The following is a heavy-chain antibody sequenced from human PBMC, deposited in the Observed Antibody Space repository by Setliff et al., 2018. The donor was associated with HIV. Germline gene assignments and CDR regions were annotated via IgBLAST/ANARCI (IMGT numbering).Heavy chain of an antibody. Sequence: PGGSLRLSCAASGFTFSDHYMDWVRQAPGKGLEWVGRSRNKANSYTTEYAASVKGRFTISRDGSKNSLYLQMNSLRAEDTAVYYCARVYYSSNCGDYWGQGTLVTVPQ. J-gene: IGHJ4*02. CDR2: SRNKANSYTT. CDR3: ARVYYSSNCGDY. D-gene: IGHD6-13*01. V-gene: IGHV3-72*01. CDR1: GFTFSDHY.